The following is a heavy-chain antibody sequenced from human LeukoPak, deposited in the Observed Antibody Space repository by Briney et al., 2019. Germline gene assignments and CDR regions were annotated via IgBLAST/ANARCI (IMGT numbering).Heavy chain of an antibody. V-gene: IGHV3-30*03. D-gene: IGHD1-26*01. CDR2: ISSDGSSK. CDR1: GFTFSSYG. Sequence: PGSSLKLSCAASGFTFSSYGMHWVRQAPGKGLEWVAVISSDGSSKQSADSVKGRFTISRGNSKNMLFLQMDSLRAEDAAVYYCARDLSGSHVSDYWGQGILVTVSS. CDR3: ARDLSGSHVSDY. J-gene: IGHJ4*02.